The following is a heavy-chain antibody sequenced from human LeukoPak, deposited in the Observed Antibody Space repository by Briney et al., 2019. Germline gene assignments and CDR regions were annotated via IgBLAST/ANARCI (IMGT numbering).Heavy chain of an antibody. Sequence: ETLSLTCTVSGGSISSYYWSWIRQPPGKGLEWVSVIYSGGDTYYADSVKGRFTIARDNSKKTLYLQMNNLRVEDTAVYYCARVQFQWFDPWGQGTLVTVSS. J-gene: IGHJ5*02. CDR1: GGSISSYY. CDR3: ARVQFQWFDP. V-gene: IGHV3-66*01. CDR2: IYSGGDT. D-gene: IGHD6-19*01.